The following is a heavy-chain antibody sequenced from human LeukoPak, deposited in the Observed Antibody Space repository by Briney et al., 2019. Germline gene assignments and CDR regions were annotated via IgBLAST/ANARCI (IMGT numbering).Heavy chain of an antibody. V-gene: IGHV4-31*03. CDR1: GGSISSGGYY. CDR3: ARAHYYDSIFTRSYFDY. J-gene: IGHJ4*02. Sequence: PSETLSLTCTVSGGSISSGGYYWSWIRQHPGKGLEWIGYIYYSGSTYYNPSLKSRVTISVDTSKNQFSLKLSSVTAADTAVYYCARAHYYDSIFTRSYFDYWGQGTLVTVSS. D-gene: IGHD3-22*01. CDR2: IYYSGST.